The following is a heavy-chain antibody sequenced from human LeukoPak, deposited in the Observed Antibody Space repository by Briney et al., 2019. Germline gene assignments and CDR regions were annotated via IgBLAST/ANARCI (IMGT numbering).Heavy chain of an antibody. V-gene: IGHV4-59*01. CDR3: ARVLYFDFWTTYYFDY. J-gene: IGHJ4*02. CDR1: DGSISSYN. D-gene: IGHD3-3*01. Sequence: SETLSLTYTVSDGSISSYNRSWIRQPPGKGLEWIGYNYNSGSTNYNPSLHSRVTISVDTSKNQFSLKLTSATAADTAVYYCARVLYFDFWTTYYFDYWGQGTLVTVSS. CDR2: NYNSGST.